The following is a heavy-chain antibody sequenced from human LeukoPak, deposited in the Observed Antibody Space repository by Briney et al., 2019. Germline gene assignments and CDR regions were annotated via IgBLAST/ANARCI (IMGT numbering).Heavy chain of an antibody. CDR2: ISSSSRTI. CDR3: ARSSSKWEPMDY. CDR1: GFTFSSYG. J-gene: IGHJ4*02. V-gene: IGHV3-48*02. D-gene: IGHD1-26*01. Sequence: PGGSLRLSCAASGFTFSSYGLNWVRQAPGKGLEWVSYISSSSRTIYYADSVKGRFTISRDNAKHSLYLQMNSLRDEDTAVYYCARSSSKWEPMDYWGQGTLVTVSS.